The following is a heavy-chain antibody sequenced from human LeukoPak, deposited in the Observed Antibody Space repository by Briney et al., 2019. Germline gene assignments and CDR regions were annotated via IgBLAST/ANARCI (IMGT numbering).Heavy chain of an antibody. Sequence: ASVKVSCKASGYTFTSYYMHWVRQAPGQGLEWMGIINPSGGSTSYAQKFQGRVTMTRDTSTSTVYMELSSLRSEDTAVYYCARELSGSYSRYYFDYWGQGTLVTVSS. CDR3: ARELSGSYSRYYFDY. CDR1: GYTFTSYY. V-gene: IGHV1-46*01. D-gene: IGHD1-26*01. CDR2: INPSGGST. J-gene: IGHJ4*02.